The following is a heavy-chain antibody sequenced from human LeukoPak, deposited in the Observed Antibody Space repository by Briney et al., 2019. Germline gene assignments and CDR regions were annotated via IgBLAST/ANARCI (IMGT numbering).Heavy chain of an antibody. J-gene: IGHJ4*02. CDR1: GYSFSNYW. D-gene: IGHD5-12*01. Sequence: GESLKISCKTSGYSFSNYWIGWVRQIPGKGLEWMGIIYPGDSDTRKSPSFQGQVTISADKSISTAYLQWSSLKASDTAMYYCARLPGIVATIERYFDYWGQGTLVTVSS. CDR3: ARLPGIVATIERYFDY. V-gene: IGHV5-51*01. CDR2: IYPGDSDT.